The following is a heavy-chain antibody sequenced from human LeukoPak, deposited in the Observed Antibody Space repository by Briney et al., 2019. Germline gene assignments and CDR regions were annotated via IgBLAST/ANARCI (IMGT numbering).Heavy chain of an antibody. D-gene: IGHD6-25*01. CDR1: GGSIRSSNW. CDR3: ARPTGRGGYPTDPFDI. Sequence: SGTLSLTCAVSGGSIRSSNWWSWVRQPPGKGLEWIGEIYHSGGTTNYHPSLKIRVTISVDKSKNQFSLQLTSVTAADTALYYCARPTGRGGYPTDPFDIWGQGTMVTVSS. CDR2: IYHSGGTT. J-gene: IGHJ3*02. V-gene: IGHV4-4*02.